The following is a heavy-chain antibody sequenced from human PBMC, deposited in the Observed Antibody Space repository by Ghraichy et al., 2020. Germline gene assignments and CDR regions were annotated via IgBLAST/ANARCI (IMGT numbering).Heavy chain of an antibody. V-gene: IGHV3-30*18. CDR1: GFTFSSYG. CDR2: ISYDGNNK. D-gene: IGHD4-17*01. J-gene: IGHJ4*02. Sequence: GGSLRLSCAASGFTFSSYGMHWVRQAPGKGPEWVAVISYDGNNKYYSDSVKGRFTISRDNSKNTLYLQMNSLKVEDTAVYHCAKETTVTTFLAYWGQGTLVTVSS. CDR3: AKETTVTTFLAY.